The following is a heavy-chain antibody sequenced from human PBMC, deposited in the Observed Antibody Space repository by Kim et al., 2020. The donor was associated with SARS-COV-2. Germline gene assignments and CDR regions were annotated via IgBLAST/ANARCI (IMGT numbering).Heavy chain of an antibody. J-gene: IGHJ5*02. CDR1: GGSISSYY. V-gene: IGHV4-59*01. CDR3: ARVISGRYFDWSNWFDP. Sequence: SQTLSLTCTVSGGSISSYYWSWIRQPPGKGLEWIGYIYYSGSTNYNPSLKSRVTISVDTSKNQFSLKLSSVTAADTAVYYCARVISGRYFDWSNWFDPWGQGTLVTVSS. CDR2: IYYSGST. D-gene: IGHD3-9*01.